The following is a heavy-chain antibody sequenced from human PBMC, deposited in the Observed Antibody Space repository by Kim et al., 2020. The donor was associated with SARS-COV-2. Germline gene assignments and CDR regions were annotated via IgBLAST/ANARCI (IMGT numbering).Heavy chain of an antibody. J-gene: IGHJ4*02. Sequence: ASVKVSCKASGYTFTGYYMHWVRQAPGQGLEWMGRINPNSGGTNYAQKFQGRVTMTRDTSISTAYMELSRLRSDDTAVYYCARDFPRAVTTSTYDYWGQGTLVTVSS. CDR3: ARDFPRAVTTSTYDY. V-gene: IGHV1-2*06. CDR1: GYTFTGYY. D-gene: IGHD4-17*01. CDR2: INPNSGGT.